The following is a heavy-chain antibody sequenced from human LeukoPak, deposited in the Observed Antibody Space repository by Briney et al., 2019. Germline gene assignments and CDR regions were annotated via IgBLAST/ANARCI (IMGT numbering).Heavy chain of an antibody. CDR2: IIPILGIA. D-gene: IGHD6-13*01. V-gene: IGHV1-69*04. J-gene: IGHJ4*02. Sequence: SVKVSCKASGGTFSSYAISWVRQAPGQGLEWMGRIIPILGIANYAQKFQGRVTITADKSTSTAYMELSSLRSEDTAVYYCARDVPGIAAAGFDYWAREPWSPSPQ. CDR1: GGTFSSYA. CDR3: ARDVPGIAAAGFDY.